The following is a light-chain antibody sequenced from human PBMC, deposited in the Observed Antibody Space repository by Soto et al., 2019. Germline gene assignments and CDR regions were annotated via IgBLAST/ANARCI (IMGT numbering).Light chain of an antibody. CDR3: QQYGGSPRT. J-gene: IGKJ1*01. Sequence: EIVLTQSPGTLSLSPGERATLSCRASQSVSSSFLAWYQQKPGQAPRLLIYGASSRATGIPDRFSGSGSGTDFTLTISRLEPEDFAVYYCQQYGGSPRTFGQGTKVEIK. CDR1: QSVSSSF. V-gene: IGKV3-20*01. CDR2: GAS.